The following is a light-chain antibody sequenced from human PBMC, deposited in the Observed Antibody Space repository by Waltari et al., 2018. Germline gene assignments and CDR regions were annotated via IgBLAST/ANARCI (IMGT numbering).Light chain of an antibody. J-gene: IGLJ3*02. CDR3: VSWDDSLNGWV. CDR1: NSNIGTNN. CDR2: TSN. V-gene: IGLV1-44*01. Sequence: QSVLTQPPSTSGTPGQRVSISCSGTNSNIGTNNVNWYQQVPGTAPKLLIYTSNQRPSGVPDRFPGSQSGTSASLAITGLQPEDEGDYYCVSWDDSLNGWVFGGGTKLTVL.